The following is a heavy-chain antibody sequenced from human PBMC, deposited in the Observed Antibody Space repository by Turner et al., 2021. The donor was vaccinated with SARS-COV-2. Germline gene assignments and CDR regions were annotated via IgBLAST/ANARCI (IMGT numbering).Heavy chain of an antibody. CDR3: ARRYSGFDHGYFDY. CDR1: GGSISSYY. V-gene: IGHV4-4*07. J-gene: IGHJ4*02. D-gene: IGHD5-12*01. CDR2: IYTSGSA. Sequence: QVQLPESGPGLVKPSETLSLTCSVSGGSISSYYWSWIRQPAGKGLEWIGRIYTSGSAKYNPSLQSRVTMSVDTSKNQVSLKLSSVTAADTAVYYCARRYSGFDHGYFDYWGQGTLVTVSS.